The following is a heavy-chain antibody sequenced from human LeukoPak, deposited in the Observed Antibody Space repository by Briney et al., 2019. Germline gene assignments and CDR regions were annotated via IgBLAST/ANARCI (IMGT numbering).Heavy chain of an antibody. D-gene: IGHD3-22*01. Sequence: PGGSLRLSCAASGFTFSDYYMSWIRQAPGRGLEWLAYISRSSDKTYYADSVKGRFTISRDNSKNTLYLQMNSPRAEDTAVYYCAREGTDYCDSSAKDAFDIWGQGTMVTVSS. CDR3: AREGTDYCDSSAKDAFDI. CDR1: GFTFSDYY. V-gene: IGHV3-11*06. J-gene: IGHJ3*02. CDR2: ISRSSDKT.